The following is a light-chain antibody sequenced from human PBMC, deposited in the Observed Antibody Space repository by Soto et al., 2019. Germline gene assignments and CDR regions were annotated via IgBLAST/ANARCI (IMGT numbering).Light chain of an antibody. J-gene: IGLJ2*01. Sequence: QSVLTQPASVSGSPGQSITISCTGTSSDVGSYNLVSWYQQHPGKAPKLMIYEGSKRPSGVSNRFSASKSGNTASLTISGLQAEDEADYYCCSYAGSSTLGVFGGGTKLTVL. CDR1: SSDVGSYNL. V-gene: IGLV2-23*01. CDR3: CSYAGSSTLGV. CDR2: EGS.